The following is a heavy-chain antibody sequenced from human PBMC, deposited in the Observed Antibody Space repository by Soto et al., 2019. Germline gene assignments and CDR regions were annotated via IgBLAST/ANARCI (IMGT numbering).Heavy chain of an antibody. D-gene: IGHD6-19*01. CDR1: GFTFSSYA. CDR2: ISGSGGTT. Sequence: EVQLLESGGGLVQPGGSLRLSCAASGFTFSSYAMSWVRQAPGKGLEWVSAISGSGGTTYYADSVKGRFTFSRDNSKTELYLQMPRLRAEDTAVYYCAKTATGWFSAFDIWGSGTMVTVSS. J-gene: IGHJ3*02. V-gene: IGHV3-23*01. CDR3: AKTATGWFSAFDI.